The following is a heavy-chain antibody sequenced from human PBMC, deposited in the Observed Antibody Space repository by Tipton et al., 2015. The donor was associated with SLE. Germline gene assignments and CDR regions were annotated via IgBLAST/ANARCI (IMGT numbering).Heavy chain of an antibody. J-gene: IGHJ4*02. D-gene: IGHD3-22*01. CDR1: GGSFSGYY. V-gene: IGHV4-34*01. CDR3: ARGRMARTMIDY. CDR2: INHSGST. Sequence: TLSLTCAVYGGSFSGYYWSWIRQPPGKGLEWIGEINHSGSTNYNPSLKSRVTISVDTSKNQFSLKLSSVTAADTAVYYCARGRMARTMIDYWGQGTLVTVSS.